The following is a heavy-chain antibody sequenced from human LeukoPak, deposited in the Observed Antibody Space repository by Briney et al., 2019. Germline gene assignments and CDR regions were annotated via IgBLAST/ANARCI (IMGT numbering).Heavy chain of an antibody. D-gene: IGHD3-22*01. CDR3: ARHHPGYYYDSSDYYSPHFVYFDY. CDR1: GGSISSNIYY. CDR2: IYYSGTT. J-gene: IGHJ4*02. V-gene: IGHV4-39*01. Sequence: SETLSLTCTVSGGSISSNIYYWGWIRQPPGKGLEWTGSIYYSGTTYYNPSLKSRVTISVDTSKNQLSLKLSSVTAADTAVYYCARHHPGYYYDSSDYYSPHFVYFDYWGQGTLVTVSS.